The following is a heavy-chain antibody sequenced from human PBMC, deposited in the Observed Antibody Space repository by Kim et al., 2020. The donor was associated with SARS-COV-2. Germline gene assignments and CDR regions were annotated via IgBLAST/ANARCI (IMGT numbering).Heavy chain of an antibody. J-gene: IGHJ3*01. D-gene: IGHD2-2*01. CDR1: GFIFGGYG. CDR3: STHTSTWAYEF. Sequence: GGSLRLSCTGSGFIFGGYGLSWVRQAPGKGLEWVGFISNKANGGTIEYAASVKGRFTISRDDSKSIAYLQMNSLKTEDTAVYYCSTHTSTWAYEFWGQGTMLTVSS. V-gene: IGHV3-49*04. CDR2: ISNKANGGTI.